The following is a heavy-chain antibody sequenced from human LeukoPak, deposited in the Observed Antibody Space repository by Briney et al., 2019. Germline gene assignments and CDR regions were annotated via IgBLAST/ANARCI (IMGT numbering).Heavy chain of an antibody. CDR1: GGSISSGSFY. D-gene: IGHD3-22*01. CDR2: ISYSGNT. Sequence: SETLSLTCTVSGGSISSGSFYWGWIRQPPGKGLQWIGSISYSGNTHYNPSLKSRVAISVDTSKTQFSLKLSSVTAADTAVYYCAREGDSSVYYDYWGQGTLVTVSS. V-gene: IGHV4-39*02. CDR3: AREGDSSVYYDY. J-gene: IGHJ4*02.